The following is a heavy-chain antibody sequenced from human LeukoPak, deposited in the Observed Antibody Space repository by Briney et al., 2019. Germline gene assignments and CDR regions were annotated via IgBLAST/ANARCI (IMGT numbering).Heavy chain of an antibody. CDR2: IYSGGST. CDR1: GFTVSSNY. J-gene: IGHJ4*02. CDR3: ARDQSGSGWFDY. D-gene: IGHD6-19*01. V-gene: IGHV3-66*01. Sequence: PGGSLRLSCAASGFTVSSNYISWVRQAPGKGLEWVAVIYSGGSTYYADSVKGRFTISRDNSKNTLYLQMNSLRAEDTAVYYCARDQSGSGWFDYWGQGTLVTVSS.